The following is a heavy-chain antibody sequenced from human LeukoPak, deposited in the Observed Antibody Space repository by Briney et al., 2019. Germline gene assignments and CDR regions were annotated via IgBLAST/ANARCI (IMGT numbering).Heavy chain of an antibody. J-gene: IGHJ6*02. D-gene: IGHD3-9*01. V-gene: IGHV3-48*01. CDR3: AKDLGAYFDYYYGMDV. CDR2: ISSSSSTI. CDR1: GFTFSSYS. Sequence: GGSLRLSCAASGFTFSSYSMSWVRQAPGKGLEWVSYISSSSSTIYYADSVKGRFTISRDNSKNTLYLQMNSLRAEDTAVYYCAKDLGAYFDYYYGMDVWGQGTTVTVSS.